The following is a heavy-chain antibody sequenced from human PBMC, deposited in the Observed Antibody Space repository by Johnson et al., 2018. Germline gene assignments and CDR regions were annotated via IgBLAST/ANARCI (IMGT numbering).Heavy chain of an antibody. CDR1: GFTFSSSA. CDR2: LSSTGGST. D-gene: IGHD3-16*01. J-gene: IGHJ6*03. CDR3: AREGETVMDV. V-gene: IGHV3-64*01. Sequence: VQLLESGGGVVQPGRSLRLSCAASGFTFSSSAMHWVRQAPGTGLEYVSALSSTGGSTYYANSVKGRFTISRDNSKNTLYLQRGSLRAEDMAVYYCAREGETVMDVWGKGTTVTVSS.